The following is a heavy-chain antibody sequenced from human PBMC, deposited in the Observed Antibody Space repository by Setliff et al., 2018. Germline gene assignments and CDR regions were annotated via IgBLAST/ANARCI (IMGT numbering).Heavy chain of an antibody. CDR2: RYYTGTT. Sequence: KTSETRSPTWSASGVDVTERLSYWSWVRQSPGKGLEWTGTRYYTGTTFYNPSLESRVAVSLDASEKKFYLNLRSLTTADTAVYYCAGHFYPPDFFAHWGQGLLVTVSS. CDR1: GVDVTERLSY. D-gene: IGHD3-3*01. J-gene: IGHJ4*02. V-gene: IGHV4-39*01. CDR3: AGHFYPPDFFAH.